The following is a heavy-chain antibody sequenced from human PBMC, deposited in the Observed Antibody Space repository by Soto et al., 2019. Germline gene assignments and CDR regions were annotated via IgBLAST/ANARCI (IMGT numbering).Heavy chain of an antibody. Sequence: QVQLVQSGAEVKKPGSSVKVSCKASGGTFSSYAISWVRQAPGQGLEWMGGIIPIFGTANYAQKFQGRVTITADESTSTGYMELSSLRSEDTAVYYCARACGDDSSGWYGERFDYWGQGTLVTVSS. CDR2: IIPIFGTA. D-gene: IGHD6-19*01. CDR1: GGTFSSYA. V-gene: IGHV1-69*01. CDR3: ARACGDDSSGWYGERFDY. J-gene: IGHJ4*02.